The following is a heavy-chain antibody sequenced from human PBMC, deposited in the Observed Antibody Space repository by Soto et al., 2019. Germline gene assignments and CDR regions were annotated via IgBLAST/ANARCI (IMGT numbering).Heavy chain of an antibody. CDR1: GGSISSSSYY. V-gene: IGHV4-39*01. CDR2: IYYSGST. D-gene: IGHD5-18*01. J-gene: IGHJ6*02. Sequence: SETLSLTCTVSGGSISSSSYYGGWIRQPPGKGLEWIGSIYYSGSTYYNPSLKSRVTISVDTSKNQFSLKLSSVTAADTAVYYCARHEGSGYGYRYGPFAIRAQRTTVPGSS. CDR3: ARHEGSGYGYRYGPFAI.